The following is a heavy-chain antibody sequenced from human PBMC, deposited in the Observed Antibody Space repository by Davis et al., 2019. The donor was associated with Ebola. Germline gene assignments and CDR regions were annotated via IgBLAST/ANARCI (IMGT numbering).Heavy chain of an antibody. D-gene: IGHD1-1*01. J-gene: IGHJ4*02. CDR3: ARDPYNHRFDY. V-gene: IGHV3-23*01. Sequence: PGGSLRLSCVASGFPFNSHAMSWIRQAPGKGLEWVAAISARGDGTHYADSVRGRFAISRDSYSHILYLQMNSLRAEDTALYFCARDPYNHRFDYWGQGTLVAVSS. CDR2: ISARGDGT. CDR1: GFPFNSHA.